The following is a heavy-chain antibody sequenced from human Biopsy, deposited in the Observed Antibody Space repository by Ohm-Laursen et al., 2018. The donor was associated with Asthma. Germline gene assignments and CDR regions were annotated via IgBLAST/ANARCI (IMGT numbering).Heavy chain of an antibody. J-gene: IGHJ4*02. CDR3: ARKAGSCISRTCYSLDF. CDR1: GGTFNTYV. D-gene: IGHD2-2*01. V-gene: IGHV1-69*13. CDR2: INTHFGTT. Sequence: SVKASCKSLGGTFNTYVIGWVRQAPGQGLEWVGGINTHFGTTTYPQKFQDRVTINADDPTSTAYMELSSLRSEDTAVYYCARKAGSCISRTCYSLDFWGQGTLVTVSS.